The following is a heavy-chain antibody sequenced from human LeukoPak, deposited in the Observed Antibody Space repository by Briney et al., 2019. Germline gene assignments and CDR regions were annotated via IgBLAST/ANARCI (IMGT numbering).Heavy chain of an antibody. V-gene: IGHV4-30-4*01. CDR2: IYYSGST. Sequence: SQTLSLTCTVSGHSISSGDYYWRWIRQPPGKGLEWIEYIYYSGSTYYNPSLKSRVTISVDTSKNQFSLKLSSVTAADTAVYYCARDGGMNCSGGSCYSLDYWGQGTLVTVSS. CDR1: GHSISSGDYY. J-gene: IGHJ4*02. CDR3: ARDGGMNCSGGSCYSLDY. D-gene: IGHD2-15*01.